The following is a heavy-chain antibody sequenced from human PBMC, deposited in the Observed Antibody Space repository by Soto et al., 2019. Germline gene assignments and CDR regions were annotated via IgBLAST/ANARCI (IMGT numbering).Heavy chain of an antibody. CDR1: GFTFSIYA. J-gene: IGHJ4*02. V-gene: IGHV3-48*01. CDR2: SNGGSNYI. D-gene: IGHD6-13*01. Sequence: EVQLVESGGGLVQPGGSLRLSCEASGFTFSIYAMDWVRQAPGKGLEWLSYSNGGSNYIFYADSIKGRFTISRDNAKNSLYLQMNSLRPEDTAVYYCVRGGKSGYDFDYWGQGTLVTVSS. CDR3: VRGGKSGYDFDY.